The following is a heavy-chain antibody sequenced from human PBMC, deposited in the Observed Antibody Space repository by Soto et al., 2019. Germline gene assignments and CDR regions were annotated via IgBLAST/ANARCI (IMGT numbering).Heavy chain of an antibody. J-gene: IGHJ6*03. CDR2: ISWNSGSI. Sequence: GGSLRLSCAASGFTFDDYAMHWVRQAPGKGLEWVSGISWNSGSIGYADSVKGRFTISRDNAKNSLYLQMNSLRAEDTALYYCAKSGYYDFWSGYSSGGYYYYMDVWGKGTTVTVSS. D-gene: IGHD3-3*01. CDR3: AKSGYYDFWSGYSSGGYYYYMDV. CDR1: GFTFDDYA. V-gene: IGHV3-9*01.